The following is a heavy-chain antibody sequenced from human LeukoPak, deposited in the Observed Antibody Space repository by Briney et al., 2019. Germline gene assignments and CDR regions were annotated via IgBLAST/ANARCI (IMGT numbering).Heavy chain of an antibody. Sequence: GGSLRLSCAASGFTFNSYEMNWVRQAPGKGLEWISYISSSSTTIYYADSVKGRFTTSRDNANNSLYLQMNSLRAEDTAVYYCAELGITMIGGVWGKGTTVTISS. D-gene: IGHD3-10*02. V-gene: IGHV3-48*03. CDR2: ISSSSTTI. CDR3: AELGITMIGGV. J-gene: IGHJ6*04. CDR1: GFTFNSYE.